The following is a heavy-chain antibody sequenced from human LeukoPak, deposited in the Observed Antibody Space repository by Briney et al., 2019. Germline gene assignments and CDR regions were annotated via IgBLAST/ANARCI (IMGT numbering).Heavy chain of an antibody. CDR2: IYYSGST. Sequence: PSETLTLTCTVSGGSISSYYWSWIRRPPGKGLEWIGYIYYSGSTNYNPSLKSRVTISVDTSKNQFSLKLSSVTAADTAVYYCARLAPRYDSSGIDYWGQGTLVTVSS. V-gene: IGHV4-59*08. D-gene: IGHD3-22*01. CDR3: ARLAPRYDSSGIDY. CDR1: GGSISSYY. J-gene: IGHJ4*02.